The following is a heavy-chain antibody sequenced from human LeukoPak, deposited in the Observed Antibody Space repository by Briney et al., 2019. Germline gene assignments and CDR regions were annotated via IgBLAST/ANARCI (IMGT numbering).Heavy chain of an antibody. CDR3: ASYYYDSSGLDY. CDR1: GGSFSGYY. V-gene: IGHV4-34*01. J-gene: IGHJ4*02. D-gene: IGHD3-22*01. CDR2: INHSGST. Sequence: SETLSLTCAVYGGSFSGYYWSWIRQPPGKGLEWIGEINHSGSTNYNPSLKSRVTISVDTSKNQFSLKLSSVTAADTAVYYCASYYYDSSGLDYWGQGTLVPVSS.